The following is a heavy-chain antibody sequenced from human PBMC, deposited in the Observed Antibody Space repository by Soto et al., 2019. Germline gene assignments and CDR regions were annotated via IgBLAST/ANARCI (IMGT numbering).Heavy chain of an antibody. CDR3: ARGKRTSIAARPDGYYGMDV. D-gene: IGHD6-6*01. Sequence: KTSETLSLTCTVSGGSISSGGYYWSWIRQHPGKGLEWIGYIYYSGSTYYNPSLKSRVTISVDTSKNQFSLKLSSVTAADTAVYYCARGKRTSIAARPDGYYGMDVWGQGTTVTVSS. J-gene: IGHJ6*02. CDR2: IYYSGST. V-gene: IGHV4-31*03. CDR1: GGSISSGGYY.